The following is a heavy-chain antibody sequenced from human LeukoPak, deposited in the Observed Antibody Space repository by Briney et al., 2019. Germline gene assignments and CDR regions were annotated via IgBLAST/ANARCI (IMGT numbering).Heavy chain of an antibody. CDR3: ARGSFTSTWNFDL. Sequence: ASVKVSCKASGYTFTGYYMNWVRRAPGQGLEWMAWINPNSGATNYAQKFQGRVTMTSDTSITTAYMELSRLRSDDTAVYYCARGSFTSTWNFDLWGRGTLVTVSP. CDR2: INPNSGAT. J-gene: IGHJ2*01. D-gene: IGHD2/OR15-2a*01. V-gene: IGHV1-2*02. CDR1: GYTFTGYY.